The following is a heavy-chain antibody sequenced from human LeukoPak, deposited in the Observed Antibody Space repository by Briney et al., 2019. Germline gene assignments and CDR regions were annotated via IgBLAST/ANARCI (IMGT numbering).Heavy chain of an antibody. V-gene: IGHV3-48*02. J-gene: IGHJ4*02. Sequence: PGGSLRLSCAASGFTFRSFTMNWVRQAPGKGLEWVSYISSSGTTTYYADSVKGRFTISRDNAKSSLYLQMDSLRDDDTAVYYCARDLHSGAYTFDYWGQGTLVTVSS. D-gene: IGHD1-26*01. CDR3: ARDLHSGAYTFDY. CDR1: GFTFRSFT. CDR2: ISSSGTTT.